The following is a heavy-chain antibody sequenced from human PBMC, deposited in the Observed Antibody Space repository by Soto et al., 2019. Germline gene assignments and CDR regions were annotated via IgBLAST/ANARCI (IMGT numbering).Heavy chain of an antibody. CDR2: IYYSGST. J-gene: IGHJ4*02. Sequence: SETLSLTCTVSGGSISSYYWSWIRQPPGKGLEWIGYIYYSGSTNYNPSLKSRVTISVDTSKNQFSLKLSSVTAADTAVYYCARVEWDYYDSRPWLLNYWGQRTLITVSS. CDR1: GGSISSYY. CDR3: ARVEWDYYDSRPWLLNY. V-gene: IGHV4-59*01. D-gene: IGHD3-22*01.